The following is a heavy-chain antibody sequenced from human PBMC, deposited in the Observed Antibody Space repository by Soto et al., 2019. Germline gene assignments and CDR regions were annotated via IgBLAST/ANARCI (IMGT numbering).Heavy chain of an antibody. Sequence: GASVKVSCKASGYTFTSYYMHWVRQAPGQGLEWMGIINPSGGSTSYAQKFQGRVTMTRDTSTSTVYMELSSLRSEDTAVYYCARVGCSGGSCYREEYYYYGMDVWGHGTTVTVSS. CDR3: ARVGCSGGSCYREEYYYYGMDV. CDR2: INPSGGST. J-gene: IGHJ6*02. CDR1: GYTFTSYY. D-gene: IGHD2-15*01. V-gene: IGHV1-46*01.